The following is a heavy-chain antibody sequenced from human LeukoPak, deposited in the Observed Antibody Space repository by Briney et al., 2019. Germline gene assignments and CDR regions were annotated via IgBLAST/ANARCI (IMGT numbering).Heavy chain of an antibody. Sequence: GGSLRLSRAASGFTVSSNYMSWVRQAPGKGLEWVSVIYSGGSTYYADSVKGRFTISRDNSKNTLYLQMNSLRAEDTAVYYCARVSGWYEYYFDYWGQGTLVTVSS. V-gene: IGHV3-66*02. CDR2: IYSGGST. J-gene: IGHJ4*02. CDR3: ARVSGWYEYYFDY. D-gene: IGHD6-19*01. CDR1: GFTVSSNY.